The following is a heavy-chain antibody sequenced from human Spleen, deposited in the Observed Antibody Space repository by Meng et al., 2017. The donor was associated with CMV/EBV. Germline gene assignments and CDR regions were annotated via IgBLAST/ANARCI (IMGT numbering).Heavy chain of an antibody. D-gene: IGHD3-16*01. CDR1: GFTFSSYE. CDR2: ISSSGSTI. CDR3: ARDWITYYYYGMDV. J-gene: IGHJ6*02. Sequence: LSLTCAASGFTFSSYEMNWVRQAPGKGLEWLSYISSSGSTIYYADSVRGRFTVSRDNTKNSVSLQMNSLRAEDTAVYYCARDWITYYYYGMDVWGQGTTVTVSS. V-gene: IGHV3-48*03.